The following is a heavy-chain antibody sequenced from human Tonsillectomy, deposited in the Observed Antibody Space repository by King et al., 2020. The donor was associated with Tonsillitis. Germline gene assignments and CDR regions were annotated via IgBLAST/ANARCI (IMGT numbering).Heavy chain of an antibody. J-gene: IGHJ4*02. CDR2: ISYNADST. CDR3: ARMTSEGYCTTTTCYRAFDY. CDR1: GFTFSSYA. Sequence: VQLVESGGGVVPPGGSLRLSCAASGFTFSSYAMSWVRKAPRKGLEWVSAISYNADSTFNADSVKGRFTVSRDNSRNTLHLQMHSLRAEDTAVYYCARMTSEGYCTTTTCYRAFDYWGQGTLVTVSS. D-gene: IGHD2-2*01. V-gene: IGHV3-23*04.